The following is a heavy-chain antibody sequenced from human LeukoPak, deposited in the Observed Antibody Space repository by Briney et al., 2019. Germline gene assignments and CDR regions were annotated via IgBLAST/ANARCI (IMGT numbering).Heavy chain of an antibody. CDR2: AYDDADNK. D-gene: IGHD3-22*01. V-gene: IGHV3-33*01. CDR3: ATGGRYYYTD. CDR1: GFTFSSYG. J-gene: IGHJ1*01. Sequence: GGSLRLSCAASGFTFSSYGMHWVRQAPGKGLEWVAVAYDDADNKYSADSVKGRFTVSKANSKKTLYLQMSILRAEDTAVYFCATGGRYYYTDWGQGTLVTVSA.